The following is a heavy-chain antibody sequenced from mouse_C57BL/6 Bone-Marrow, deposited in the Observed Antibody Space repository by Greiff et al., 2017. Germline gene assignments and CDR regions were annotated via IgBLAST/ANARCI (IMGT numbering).Heavy chain of an antibody. Sequence: EVMLVESGGGLVQPGGSLKLSCAASGFTFSDYGMAWVRQAPRKGPEWVAFISNLAYSIYYADTVTGRFPIARENAKNTLYLEMSSLRSEDTAMYYCAEGDWFAYWGQGTLVTVSA. CDR1: GFTFSDYG. V-gene: IGHV5-15*01. CDR2: ISNLAYSI. J-gene: IGHJ3*01. CDR3: AEGDWFAY.